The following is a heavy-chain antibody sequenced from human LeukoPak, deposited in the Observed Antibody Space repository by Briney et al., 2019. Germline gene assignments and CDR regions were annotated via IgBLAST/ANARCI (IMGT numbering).Heavy chain of an antibody. J-gene: IGHJ5*02. CDR1: GYTFTSYY. CDR2: INPSGGST. D-gene: IGHD6-13*01. V-gene: IGHV1-46*01. Sequence: ASVKVSCKASGYTFTSYYMHWVRQAPGQGLEWMGIINPSGGSTSYAQKFQGRVTMTRDTSTSTVYVELSSLRSEDTAVYYCARAARAAAGTGWFDPWGQGTLVTVSS. CDR3: ARAARAAAGTGWFDP.